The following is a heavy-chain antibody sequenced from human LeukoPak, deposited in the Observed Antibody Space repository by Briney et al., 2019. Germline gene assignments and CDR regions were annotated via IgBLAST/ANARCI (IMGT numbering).Heavy chain of an antibody. Sequence: PSGTLSLTCTVAGGSISSYYWSWIRQPAGKGLEWIGRIYTSGSTNYNPSLKSRVTMSVDTFKNQFSLKLSSVTAADTAVYYCARHVYSIVGPKKAFDIWGQGTMVTVSS. CDR1: GGSISSYY. D-gene: IGHD1-26*01. J-gene: IGHJ3*02. CDR2: IYTSGST. V-gene: IGHV4-4*07. CDR3: ARHVYSIVGPKKAFDI.